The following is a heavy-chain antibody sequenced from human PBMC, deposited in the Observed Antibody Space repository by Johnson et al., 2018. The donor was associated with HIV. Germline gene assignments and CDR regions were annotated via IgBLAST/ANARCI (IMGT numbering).Heavy chain of an antibody. V-gene: IGHV3-30*04. Sequence: QVQLVESGGGVVQPGRSLRLSCAASGFTFSSYAMHWVRQAPGKGLEWVVVISYDGSNKYYADSVKGRFTISRDNSKNTLYLQMNSLRAEDTAVYYCARDWSAFDIWGQGTMVTVSS. J-gene: IGHJ3*02. CDR2: ISYDGSNK. CDR3: ARDWSAFDI. CDR1: GFTFSSYA.